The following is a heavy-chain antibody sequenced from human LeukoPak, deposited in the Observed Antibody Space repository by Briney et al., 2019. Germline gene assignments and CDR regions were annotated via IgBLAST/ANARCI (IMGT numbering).Heavy chain of an antibody. J-gene: IGHJ4*02. CDR2: INPSGGST. V-gene: IGHV1-46*01. CDR1: GYTFTSYY. D-gene: IGHD2-15*01. CDR3: ARDSGGAPATPTRIFDY. Sequence: GASVKVSCKASGYTFTSYYMHWVRHAPGQGLEWMGIINPSGGSTSYAQKFQGRVTMTRDTSPGTVYMELSSLRAEDTAVYYCARDSGGAPATPTRIFDYWGQGTLVSVSS.